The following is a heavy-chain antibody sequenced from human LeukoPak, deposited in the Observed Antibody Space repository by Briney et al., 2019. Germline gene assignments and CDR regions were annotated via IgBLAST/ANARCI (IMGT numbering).Heavy chain of an antibody. J-gene: IGHJ4*02. V-gene: IGHV4-39*01. D-gene: IGHD6-25*01. CDR3: ARAGPNIAAVDY. CDR2: IYYSGTT. Sequence: PSETLSLTCSVSGDSISSSNYYWGWIRQSPGKGLEWIGIIYYSGTTYYNPSLKSRVTISVDTSKNQFSLNLSSVTAADTAVYYCARAGPNIAAVDYWGQGTLVTVSS. CDR1: GDSISSSNYY.